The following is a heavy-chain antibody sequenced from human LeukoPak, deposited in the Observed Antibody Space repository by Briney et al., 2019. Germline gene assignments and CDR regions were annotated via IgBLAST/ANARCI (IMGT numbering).Heavy chain of an antibody. CDR2: IYYSGST. CDR3: AREVGGDFDALDY. D-gene: IGHD4-17*01. J-gene: IGHJ4*02. CDR1: GGSISSSSYY. V-gene: IGHV4-39*07. Sequence: PSETLSLTCTVSGGSISSSSYYWGWIRQPPGKGLEWIGSIYYSGSTYYNPSLKSRVTISVDNSKNQLSLTLTSVTAADTAVCYCAREVGGDFDALDYWGQGTLVTVSS.